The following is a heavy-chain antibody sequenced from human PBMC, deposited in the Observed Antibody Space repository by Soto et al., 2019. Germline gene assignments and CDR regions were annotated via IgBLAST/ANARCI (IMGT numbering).Heavy chain of an antibody. CDR1: GFTVSGKKY. D-gene: IGHD2-15*01. CDR2: LYIADGT. J-gene: IGHJ3*02. CDR3: ATWLLREHAFDI. Sequence: DVQVVESGGGLIQPGGSLRLSCAASGFTVSGKKYITWVRQAPGQGLEWVSALYIADGTFYADSVRGRFTVSIDSSKNTLYLQMNNLSPEDTAVYFCATWLLREHAFDIWGLGTMVTVSS. V-gene: IGHV3-53*01.